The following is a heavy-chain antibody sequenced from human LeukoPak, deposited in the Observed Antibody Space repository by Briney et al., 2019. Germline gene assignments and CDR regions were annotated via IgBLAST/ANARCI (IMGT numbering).Heavy chain of an antibody. V-gene: IGHV3-7*01. CDR1: GFTFSSYW. Sequence: GGSLRLSCAASGFTFSSYWMSWVRQAPGKGLEWAANIKQDGSEKYYVDSVKGRFTISRDNAKNSLYLQMNSLRAEDTAVYYCARVEVVMAAYFDYWGQGTLVTVSS. CDR2: IKQDGSEK. CDR3: ARVEVVMAAYFDY. D-gene: IGHD2-21*01. J-gene: IGHJ4*02.